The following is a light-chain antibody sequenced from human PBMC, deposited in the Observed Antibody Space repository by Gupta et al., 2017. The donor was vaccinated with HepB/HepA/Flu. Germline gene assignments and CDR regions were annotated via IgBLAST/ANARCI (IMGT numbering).Light chain of an antibody. J-gene: IGLJ1*01. CDR1: SSDVSGYDF. CDR3: CSFARGGTYI. CDR2: YVS. V-gene: IGLV2-14*03. Sequence: QSALTQPASVSGSPGQSITISCTGTSSDVSGYDFVSWYQHHPGKVPKVIISYVSYRPSGVSNRFSGSKSGNTASLTISGLQAEDEADYYCCSFARGGTYIFGTGTKVTVL.